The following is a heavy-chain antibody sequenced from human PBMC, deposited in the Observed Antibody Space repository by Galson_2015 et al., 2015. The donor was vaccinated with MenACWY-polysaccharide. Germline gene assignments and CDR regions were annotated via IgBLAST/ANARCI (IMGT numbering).Heavy chain of an antibody. CDR2: IRSSGTNT. V-gene: IGHV3-23*01. J-gene: IGHJ5*02. CDR1: GFTFTGYA. CDR3: AKDSTDFWSVAGRFDH. Sequence: SLRLSCAASGFTFTGYAMSWDRQAPGKGLEWVSAIRSSGTNTYYADSVKGRFTISRDNSKNTLYLQMNSLRAENTAVYYCAKDSTDFWSVAGRFDHWGQGTLVTVSS. D-gene: IGHD3-3*01.